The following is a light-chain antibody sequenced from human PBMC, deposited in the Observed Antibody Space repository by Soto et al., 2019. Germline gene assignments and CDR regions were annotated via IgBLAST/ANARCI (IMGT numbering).Light chain of an antibody. J-gene: IGKJ1*01. CDR1: QSISSW. V-gene: IGKV1-5*01. Sequence: DIQMTQSPSTLSASVGDRVTITCRASQSISSWLAWYQQKPGKAPKLLIYDASRFESEVPSRFSGDGSGTAITLTISSLQPDDFATDYCQQYNSYSGTFGQGTKVEIK. CDR3: QQYNSYSGT. CDR2: DAS.